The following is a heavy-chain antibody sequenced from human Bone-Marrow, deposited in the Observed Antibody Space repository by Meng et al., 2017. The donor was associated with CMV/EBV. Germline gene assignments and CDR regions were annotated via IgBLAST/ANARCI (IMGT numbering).Heavy chain of an antibody. CDR1: SFSGYY. Sequence: SFSGYYWSWSRQPPGKGLEWSGEINHSGSTNYNPSLKSRVTISVDTSKNQFSLKLSSVTAADTAVYYCARCPLLWFGELLPRFDPWGQGTLVTVSS. V-gene: IGHV4-34*01. CDR2: INHSGST. J-gene: IGHJ5*02. CDR3: ARCPLLWFGELLPRFDP. D-gene: IGHD3-10*01.